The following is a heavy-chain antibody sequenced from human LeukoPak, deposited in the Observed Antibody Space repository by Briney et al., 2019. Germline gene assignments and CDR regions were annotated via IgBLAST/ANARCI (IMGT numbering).Heavy chain of an antibody. J-gene: IGHJ1*01. CDR1: GFTVSSNY. CDR3: ARDIRLSLARGVSQYFQH. D-gene: IGHD3-10*01. Sequence: GGSLRLSCAASGFTVSSNYMSWVRQAPGKGLEWVSVIYSGGSTYYADSVKGRFTISRDNSKNTLYLQMNSLSAEDTAVYYCARDIRLSLARGVSQYFQHWGQGTLVTVSS. CDR2: IYSGGST. V-gene: IGHV3-66*01.